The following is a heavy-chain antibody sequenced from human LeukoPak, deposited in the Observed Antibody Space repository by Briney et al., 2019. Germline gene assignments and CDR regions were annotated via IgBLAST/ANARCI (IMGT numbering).Heavy chain of an antibody. CDR1: GGSITTYF. CDR2: FYYSGRT. Sequence: SETLSLTCTVSGGSITTYFWSWIRQTPGKGLEWVGTFYYSGRTYYNPSLNSRVSVSVDTSQNHFSLHLNSVTAADTAVYYCATLRRYGSGTNYPPGHFDYWGQGTLVSVSS. V-gene: IGHV4-59*05. CDR3: ATLRRYGSGTNYPPGHFDY. D-gene: IGHD3-10*01. J-gene: IGHJ4*02.